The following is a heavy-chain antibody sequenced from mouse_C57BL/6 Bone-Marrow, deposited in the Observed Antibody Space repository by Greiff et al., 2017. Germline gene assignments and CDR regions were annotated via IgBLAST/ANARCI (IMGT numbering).Heavy chain of an antibody. D-gene: IGHD2-10*01. CDR3: ARSYYGNYYAMDY. J-gene: IGHJ4*01. Sequence: VQLQQSGPVLVKPGASVKMSCKASGYTFTDYYMNWVKQSHGKSLEWIGVINPYNGGTSYNQKFKGKATLTVDKSSSTAYMELNSLTSEDSAVYYCARSYYGNYYAMDYWGQGTSVTVSS. V-gene: IGHV1-19*01. CDR1: GYTFTDYY. CDR2: INPYNGGT.